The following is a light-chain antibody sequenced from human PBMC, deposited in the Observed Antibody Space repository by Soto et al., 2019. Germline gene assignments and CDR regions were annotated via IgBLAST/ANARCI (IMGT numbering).Light chain of an antibody. V-gene: IGLV2-14*01. J-gene: IGLJ2*01. CDR2: EVS. Sequence: QSALTQPASVSGSPGQSITISCTGTNNDVGAYTYVSWYQQHPGKAPRPIIYEVSERPSGVSNRFSGSKSGNTASLVISGLQAEDEADYYCSSYRTGSRVFGGGTKLTVL. CDR3: SSYRTGSRV. CDR1: NNDVGAYTY.